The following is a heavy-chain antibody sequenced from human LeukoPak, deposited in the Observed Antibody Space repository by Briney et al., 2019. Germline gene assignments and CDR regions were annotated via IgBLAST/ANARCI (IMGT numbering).Heavy chain of an antibody. V-gene: IGHV1-46*01. CDR3: AREGPYSDSSRTRFDY. CDR1: GYTFTNYY. J-gene: IGHJ4*02. Sequence: ASVKVSCKASGYTFTNYYIHWVRQAPGQGLEWTGIINPSGGSTSYAQKFQGRVTMTRDTSTSTVYMELSSLRSEDTAVYYCAREGPYSDSSRTRFDYWGQGTLVTVSS. CDR2: INPSGGST. D-gene: IGHD6-6*01.